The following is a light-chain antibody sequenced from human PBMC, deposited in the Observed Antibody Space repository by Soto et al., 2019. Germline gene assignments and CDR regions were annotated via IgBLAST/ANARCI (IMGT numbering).Light chain of an antibody. J-gene: IGKJ1*01. CDR3: RRGTRWPWT. CDR2: EVS. Sequence: DVVMTQSPLSLPVTLGQPASISCTSSQSLIHSDGSTYLSWFQQRPGQSPRRLIYEVSDRDSGVPDRLRGTWSGTDFTLKSRREEAEDLGFYYGRRGTRWPWTLGQGTEVEIK. CDR1: QSLIHSDGSTY. V-gene: IGKV2-30*02.